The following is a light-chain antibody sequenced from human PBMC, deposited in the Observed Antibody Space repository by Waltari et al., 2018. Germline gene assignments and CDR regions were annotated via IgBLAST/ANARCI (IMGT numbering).Light chain of an antibody. Sequence: DIVMTQSPDSLAVSLGERATINCTYSQSVLYSSNNKNYLAWYQQKPGQPPKLLFYWASTRESGVPDRFSGSGSGTDFTLTISSLQAEDVAVYYCQQYYSTPNTFGQGTKLEI. CDR1: QSVLYSSNNKNY. CDR2: WAS. V-gene: IGKV4-1*01. CDR3: QQYYSTPNT. J-gene: IGKJ2*01.